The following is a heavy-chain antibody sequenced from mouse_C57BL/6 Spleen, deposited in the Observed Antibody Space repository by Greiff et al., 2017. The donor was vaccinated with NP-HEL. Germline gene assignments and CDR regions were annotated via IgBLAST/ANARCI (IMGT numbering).Heavy chain of an antibody. J-gene: IGHJ3*01. CDR1: GYAFSSSW. CDR2: IYPGDGDT. D-gene: IGHD2-3*01. Sequence: QVQLQQSGPELVKPGASVKISCKASGYAFSSSWMNWVKQRPGKGLEWIGRIYPGDGDTNYNGKFKGKATLTADKSSSTADMQLSSLTYEDSAVYFCARVQDGYFPLAYGGQGTLVTVSA. V-gene: IGHV1-82*01. CDR3: ARVQDGYFPLAY.